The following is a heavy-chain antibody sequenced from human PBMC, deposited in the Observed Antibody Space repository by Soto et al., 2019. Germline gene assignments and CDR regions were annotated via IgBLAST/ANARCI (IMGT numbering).Heavy chain of an antibody. CDR3: AKSRVFIGAIVTLLDS. CDR2: ISNNGDTA. Sequence: EVQLLESGGGLVQPGGSLTLSCATSGFTFSSYAMVWVRQAAEKGLEWVASISNNGDTAYYADSVKGRFTISRGNSENTLYQKMNGLRADDTALYFCAKSRVFIGAIVTLLDSWGQGTQVTVSS. D-gene: IGHD3-16*02. J-gene: IGHJ4*02. CDR1: GFTFSSYA. V-gene: IGHV3-23*01.